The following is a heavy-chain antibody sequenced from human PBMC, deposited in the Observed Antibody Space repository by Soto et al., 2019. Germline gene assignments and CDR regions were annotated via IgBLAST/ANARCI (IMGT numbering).Heavy chain of an antibody. CDR3: AKDGYTHGPPEY. V-gene: IGHV3-23*01. J-gene: IGHJ4*02. Sequence: EVQLLESGGGLVQPGGSLRLSCAASGFIFRNYAMSWVRQAPGKGLEWVSAISGSAGSRYYADSVKGRFTISRDNSKNTLYLQMNSLRAEDTAVYYCAKDGYTHGPPEYWGQGTLVTVSS. CDR1: GFIFRNYA. D-gene: IGHD5-18*01. CDR2: ISGSAGSR.